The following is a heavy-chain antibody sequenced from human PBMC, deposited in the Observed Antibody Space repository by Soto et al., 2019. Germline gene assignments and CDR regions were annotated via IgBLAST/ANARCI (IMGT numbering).Heavy chain of an antibody. CDR1: GFTFTGYY. CDR2: INPNSGGT. CDR3: ARGSGWYDDAFDI. V-gene: IGHV1-2*02. J-gene: IGHJ3*02. Sequence: QVQLVQSGAEVKKPGASVTVSCKASGFTFTGYYMHWVRQAPGQGREWMGWINPNSGGTNYAQKVQGRVTMTRDTSISTAYMELSRLRSDDTAVYYCARGSGWYDDAFDIWGQGTMVTASS. D-gene: IGHD6-19*01.